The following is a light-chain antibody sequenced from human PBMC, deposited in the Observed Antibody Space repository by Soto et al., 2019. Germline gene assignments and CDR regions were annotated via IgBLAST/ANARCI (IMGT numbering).Light chain of an antibody. CDR1: QSVSSN. CDR3: QQYDSWPRT. V-gene: IGKV3-15*01. J-gene: IGKJ1*01. CDR2: GAS. Sequence: EVVMTQSPATVSVSPGERATLSCRASQSVSSNLAWYQQKPGQAPRLLIYGASTRATGTPARFSGSGSGTEFTLTISSLQSEDFAVYYCQQYDSWPRTFGQGTKVEIK.